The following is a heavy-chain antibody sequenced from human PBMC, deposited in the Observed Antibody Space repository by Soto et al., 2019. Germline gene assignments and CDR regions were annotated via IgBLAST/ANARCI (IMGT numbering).Heavy chain of an antibody. V-gene: IGHV3-23*01. CDR2: ISGSGGST. CDR3: ARDYYKYYDSSGYYRSPAY. CDR1: GFTFSSYA. Sequence: GGSLRLSCAASGFTFSSYAMTWVRQAPGKGLEWVSVISGSGGSTHYADSVKGRFTISRDNSRNTLFLQMNSLRAEDTAVYYCARDYYKYYDSSGYYRSPAYWGQGTLVTVSS. J-gene: IGHJ4*02. D-gene: IGHD3-22*01.